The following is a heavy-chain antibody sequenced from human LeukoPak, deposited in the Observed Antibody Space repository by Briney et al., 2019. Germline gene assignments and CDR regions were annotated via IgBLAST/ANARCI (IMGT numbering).Heavy chain of an antibody. CDR3: AKVLAAFWSGYDY. CDR1: GVTFSSYA. V-gene: IGHV3-23*01. CDR2: ISGSGGST. D-gene: IGHD3-3*01. J-gene: IGHJ4*02. Sequence: GGSLRLSCAASGVTFSSYAMSWVRQAPGKGLDWVSAISGSGGSTYYADSVKGRFTISRDNSKNTLYLQTNSLRAEDTAVYYCAKVLAAFWSGYDYWGQGTLVTLSS.